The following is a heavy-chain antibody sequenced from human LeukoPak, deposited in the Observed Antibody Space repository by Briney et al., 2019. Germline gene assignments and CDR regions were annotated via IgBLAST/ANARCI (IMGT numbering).Heavy chain of an antibody. CDR1: GDSISISY. V-gene: IGHV4-59*01. CDR3: GRGRGDSRGTVFDS. J-gene: IGHJ4*02. D-gene: IGHD3-22*01. CDR2: IYYTGST. Sequence: PSETLSLTCTVSGDSISISYWSSIRQPPGKGLEWIGYIYYTGSTTYNPSLKSRLTISIDTSKNQVSLNLISLTAADTAVYYCGRGRGDSRGTVFDSWGQGTLVTVS.